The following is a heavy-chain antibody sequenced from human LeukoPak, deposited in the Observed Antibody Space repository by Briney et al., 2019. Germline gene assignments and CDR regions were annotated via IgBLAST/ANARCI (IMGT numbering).Heavy chain of an antibody. Sequence: ASVKVSCKASGGTFSSYAISWVRQAPGQGLEWMGWINPNSGGTNYAQKFQGRVTMTRDTSISTAYMELSRLRSDDTAVYYCARGPRYYDFWSGYDDYWGQGTLVTVSS. CDR1: GGTFSSYA. V-gene: IGHV1-2*02. CDR2: INPNSGGT. CDR3: ARGPRYYDFWSGYDDY. J-gene: IGHJ4*02. D-gene: IGHD3-3*01.